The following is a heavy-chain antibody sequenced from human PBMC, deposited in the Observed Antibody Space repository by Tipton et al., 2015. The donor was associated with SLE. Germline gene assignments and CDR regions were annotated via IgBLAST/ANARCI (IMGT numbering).Heavy chain of an antibody. CDR1: DDSASSYY. CDR2: SNPSGST. J-gene: IGHJ4*01. V-gene: IGHV4-34*01. CDR3: ARGAKERITLVRVRPYYFDY. Sequence: TLSLTCIVSDDSASSYYWSWIRQPPGKGLEWIGESNPSGSTNYNPSLKSQVTISVDTSKNQLSLKLTSVTAADTSVYYCARGAKERITLVRVRPYYFDYWGQGSLVTVSS. D-gene: IGHD3-10*01.